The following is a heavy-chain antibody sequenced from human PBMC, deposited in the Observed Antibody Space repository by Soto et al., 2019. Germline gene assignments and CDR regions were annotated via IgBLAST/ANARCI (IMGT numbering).Heavy chain of an antibody. CDR2: IIPIFGTA. D-gene: IGHD6-19*01. V-gene: IGHV1-69*06. J-gene: IGHJ6*02. CDR3: ARTSSXXXXGWMPKGYYYGMDV. Sequence: QVQLVQSGAEVKKPGSSVKVSCKASGGTFSSYAISWVRQAPGQGLEWMGGIIPIFGTANYAQKFQGRVTITADNSTSKAYRELSSLRSEDTAVYYCARTSSXXXXGWMPKGYYYGMDVWGQGTTVTVSS. CDR1: GGTFSSYA.